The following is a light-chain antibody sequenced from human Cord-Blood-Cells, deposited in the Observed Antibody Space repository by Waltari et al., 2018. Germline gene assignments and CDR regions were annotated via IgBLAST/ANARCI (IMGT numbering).Light chain of an antibody. J-gene: IGKJ3*01. CDR1: QSVLYSSNNKNY. V-gene: IGKV4-1*01. CDR2: WAS. CDR3: QQYYSTPFT. Sequence: DIVMTQSPDSLAVSLGERATINCKSSQSVLYSSNNKNYLAWYQQKPGQPPKLLIYWASTRESGVPDRFSGGGSGTDFTLTISSLQAEDVAFYYCQQYYSTPFTFGPGTKVDIK.